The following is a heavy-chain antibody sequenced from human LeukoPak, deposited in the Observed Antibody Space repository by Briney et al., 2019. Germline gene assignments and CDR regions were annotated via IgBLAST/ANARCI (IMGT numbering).Heavy chain of an antibody. V-gene: IGHV3-64*01. CDR1: GFTFSTYA. D-gene: IGHD6-19*01. CDR2: ISSNGNST. J-gene: IGHJ4*02. Sequence: GGSLRLSCAASGFTFSTYAMHWVRQAPGKRLEYVSAISSNGNSTYYANSVKGRFTISRDNSKNTLYLQMGSLRAEDMAVYYCTRASGYTSGWPFDYWGQGILVTVSS. CDR3: TRASGYTSGWPFDY.